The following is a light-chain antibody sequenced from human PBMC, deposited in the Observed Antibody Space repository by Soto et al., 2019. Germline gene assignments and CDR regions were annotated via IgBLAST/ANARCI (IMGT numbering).Light chain of an antibody. Sequence: EIVLTQSPDTRSLSPGERAALSCRASQSVSNNWLAWYQQKPGQAPRLLIYAASSRPGGIPDKFSGSGSGTDFTLTINRLEPEDFAVYYCQQYGTSPYTFAQGTKLEI. J-gene: IGKJ2*01. V-gene: IGKV3-20*01. CDR3: QQYGTSPYT. CDR2: AAS. CDR1: QSVSNNW.